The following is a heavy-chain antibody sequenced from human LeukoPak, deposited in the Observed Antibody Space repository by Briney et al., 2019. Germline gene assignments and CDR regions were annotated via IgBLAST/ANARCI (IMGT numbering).Heavy chain of an antibody. V-gene: IGHV1-18*01. CDR3: ARSAHDYGDYVSRGAFDI. CDR2: ISAYNGNT. D-gene: IGHD4-17*01. Sequence: ASVKVSCQASGYTFTSYGISWVRQAPGPGIEWMGWISAYNGNTNYAQKLQGRVTMTTDTSTSTAYMELRSLRSDDTAVYYCARSAHDYGDYVSRGAFDIWGQGTMVTVSS. CDR1: GYTFTSYG. J-gene: IGHJ3*02.